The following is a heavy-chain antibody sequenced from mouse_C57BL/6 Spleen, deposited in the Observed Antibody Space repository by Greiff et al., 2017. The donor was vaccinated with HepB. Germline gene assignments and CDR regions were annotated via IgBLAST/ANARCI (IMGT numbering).Heavy chain of an antibody. J-gene: IGHJ2*01. D-gene: IGHD2-4*01. Sequence: EVQLQQSGAELVRPGASVKLSCTASGFNIKDDYMHWVKQRPEQGLEWIGWIDPENGDTEYASKFQGKATITADTSSNTAYLQLSSLTSEDTAVYYCNTFYYDYDGGYWGQGTTLTVSS. CDR3: NTFYYDYDGGY. V-gene: IGHV14-4*01. CDR2: IDPENGDT. CDR1: GFNIKDDY.